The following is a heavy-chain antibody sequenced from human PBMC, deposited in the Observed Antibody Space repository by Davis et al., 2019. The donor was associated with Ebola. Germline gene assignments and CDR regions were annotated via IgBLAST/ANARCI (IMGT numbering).Heavy chain of an antibody. CDR3: AKGGAGLDMYFDY. Sequence: PGGSLRLSCVASEFTFSNYGMTWVRQAPGKGLEWVSSISAGGTAPYYADSVMGRFTISRDNSKNTLFLQMNSLRAEDTAVYYCAKGGAGLDMYFDYWGQGTLVTVSS. CDR1: EFTFSNYG. D-gene: IGHD2-2*03. V-gene: IGHV3-23*01. CDR2: ISAGGTAP. J-gene: IGHJ4*02.